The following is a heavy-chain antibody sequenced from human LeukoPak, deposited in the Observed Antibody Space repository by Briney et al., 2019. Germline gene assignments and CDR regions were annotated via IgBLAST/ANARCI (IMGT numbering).Heavy chain of an antibody. CDR2: ISPNSGDT. D-gene: IGHD3-22*01. CDR1: GYTFADYF. CDR3: AKIAYSSGLSHY. V-gene: IGHV1-2*02. J-gene: IGHJ4*02. Sequence: ASVKVSCKASGYTFADYFIHWARQAPGQGLEWMGWISPNSGDTNYAQKFQGRVTMTRDTSINTAYMELSSLRSDDTAVYYCAKIAYSSGLSHYWGQGTLVTVSS.